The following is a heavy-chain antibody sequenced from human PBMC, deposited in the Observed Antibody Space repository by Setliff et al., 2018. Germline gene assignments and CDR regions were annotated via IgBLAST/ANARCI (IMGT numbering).Heavy chain of an antibody. CDR1: GGTFSNYG. J-gene: IGHJ6*03. CDR3: AREKVVVVSATSYHYYMDV. D-gene: IGHD2-15*01. V-gene: IGHV1-69*05. CDR2: IIPLFGTT. Sequence: SVKVSCKASGGTFSNYGVSWVRQAPGQGLEWMGGIIPLFGTTNYAQEFQGRVTITTDESTNTAYMELSSLRSEDTAMYYCAREKVVVVSATSYHYYMDVWGKGTTVTVSS.